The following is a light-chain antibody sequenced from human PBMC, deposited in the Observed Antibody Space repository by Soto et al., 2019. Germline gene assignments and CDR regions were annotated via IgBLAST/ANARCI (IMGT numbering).Light chain of an antibody. V-gene: IGLV1-40*01. J-gene: IGLJ1*01. CDR2: GNS. CDR3: SSYAGSNLYV. CDR1: SSNIGAGYD. Sequence: QSVLTQPPSVSGAPGQRVTISCTGSSSNIGAGYDVHWYQQLPGTAPKLLIYGNSNRPSGVPDRFSGSKSGTSASLAITGLQAEDEADYYCSSYAGSNLYVFGTGTKVTVL.